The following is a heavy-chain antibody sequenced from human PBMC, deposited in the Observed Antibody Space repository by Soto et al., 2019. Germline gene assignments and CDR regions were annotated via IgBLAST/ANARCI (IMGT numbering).Heavy chain of an antibody. Sequence: SVKVSCKASGFSFTSSSVQWVRQARGQRLEWIGWIVVGTGHTNYAQKFQERVTISTDMSTNTAYMEVNSLRFDDTAVYYGTAALEGAVYGANSGFDYWGQGTLVTVSS. D-gene: IGHD7-27*01. CDR3: TAALEGAVYGANSGFDY. J-gene: IGHJ4*02. CDR2: IVVGTGHT. V-gene: IGHV1-58*01. CDR1: GFSFTSSS.